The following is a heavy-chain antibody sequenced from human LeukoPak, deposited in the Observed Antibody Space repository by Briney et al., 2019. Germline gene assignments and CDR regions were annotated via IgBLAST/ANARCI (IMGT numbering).Heavy chain of an antibody. V-gene: IGHV4-30-2*01. Sequence: PSETLSLTCTVSGGSVNSGGYSWSWIRQPPGKGLEWIGYIYHSGSTYYNPSLKSRVTISIDRSKNHFSLKLSSVTAADTAVYYCARTNYDDTWFDPWGQGTLVTVSS. CDR2: IYHSGST. CDR1: GGSVNSGGYS. J-gene: IGHJ5*02. D-gene: IGHD3-3*01. CDR3: ARTNYDDTWFDP.